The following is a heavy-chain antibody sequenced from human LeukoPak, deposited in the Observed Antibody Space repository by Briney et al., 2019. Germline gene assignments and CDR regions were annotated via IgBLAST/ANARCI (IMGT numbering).Heavy chain of an antibody. V-gene: IGHV4-30-2*01. J-gene: IGHJ3*02. Sequence: SETLSLTCTVSGGSISSDGYYWSWIRQPPGKGPEWIGHIQHSGGTHYNPSLKSRVTISVDKSKNQFSLKLSSVTAADTAVYYCARLPLVAFDIWGQGTMVTVSS. CDR1: GGSISSDGYY. CDR3: ARLPLVAFDI. D-gene: IGHD1-26*01. CDR2: IQHSGGT.